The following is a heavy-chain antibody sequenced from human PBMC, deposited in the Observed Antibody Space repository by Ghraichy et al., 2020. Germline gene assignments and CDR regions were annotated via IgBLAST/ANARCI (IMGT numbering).Heavy chain of an antibody. D-gene: IGHD6-19*01. Sequence: GGSLRLSCAASGFTFSSYGMHWVRQAPGKGLEWVAVIWYDGSNKYYADSVKGRFTISRDNSKNTLYLQMNSLRAEDTAVYYCARDSPSSAVAAAFDIWGQGTLVNVSS. CDR3: ARDSPSSAVAAAFDI. CDR1: GFTFSSYG. V-gene: IGHV3-33*01. CDR2: IWYDGSNK. J-gene: IGHJ3*02.